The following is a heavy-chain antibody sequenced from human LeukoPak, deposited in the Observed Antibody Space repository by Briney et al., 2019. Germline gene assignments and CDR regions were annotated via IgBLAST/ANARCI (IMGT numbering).Heavy chain of an antibody. J-gene: IGHJ3*02. Sequence: GASVKVSCKASGYTFTGYYMHWVRQAPGQGLEWMGWINPNSGGTNYAQKFQGRVTMTRDTSISTAYMELSRLRSDDTAVYYCARVPHMVERITIFGVEHAFDIWGQGTMVTVSS. CDR3: ARVPHMVERITIFGVEHAFDI. V-gene: IGHV1-2*02. CDR2: INPNSGGT. D-gene: IGHD3-3*01. CDR1: GYTFTGYY.